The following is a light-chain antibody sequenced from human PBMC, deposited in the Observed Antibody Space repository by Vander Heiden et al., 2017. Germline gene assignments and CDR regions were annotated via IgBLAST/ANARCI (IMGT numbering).Light chain of an antibody. CDR2: AAS. Sequence: DIQMTQSPSSLTASVGDRVTITCRASQGIRNYLAWFQQKPGKPPKSLIYAASILQSGVPSKFSGSGSGTDFTLTISSLQPEDFATYYCQQDYSYPLTFGGGTKVEI. CDR1: QGIRNY. V-gene: IGKV1-16*02. CDR3: QQDYSYPLT. J-gene: IGKJ4*01.